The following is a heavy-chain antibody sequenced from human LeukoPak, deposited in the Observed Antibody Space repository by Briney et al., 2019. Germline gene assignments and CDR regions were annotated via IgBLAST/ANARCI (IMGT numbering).Heavy chain of an antibody. CDR2: IYTSGST. Sequence: SETLSLTCTVSGVSISSYYWSWIRQPAGKGLEWIGRIYTSGSTNHNPSLKSRVTMSVDKSKNQLSLKLSSVTAADTAVYYCARGAYHYGSGSYYFDYWGQGTLVTVSS. D-gene: IGHD3-10*01. CDR1: GVSISSYY. J-gene: IGHJ4*02. V-gene: IGHV4-4*07. CDR3: ARGAYHYGSGSYYFDY.